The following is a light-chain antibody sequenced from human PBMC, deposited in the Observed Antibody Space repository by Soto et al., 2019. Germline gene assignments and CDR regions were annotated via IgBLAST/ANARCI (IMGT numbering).Light chain of an antibody. CDR2: GNT. CDR3: QSYDSSLSAVV. Sequence: QSVLTQPPSVSGAPGQRVTISCTGSSSNIGAYYDVRWYQQLPGTAPKLLIYGNTNRPSGVPDRFSGSRSGTSASLAITGLRAADEADYCCQSYDSSLSAVVFGGGTKVTVL. V-gene: IGLV1-40*01. CDR1: SSNIGAYYD. J-gene: IGLJ3*02.